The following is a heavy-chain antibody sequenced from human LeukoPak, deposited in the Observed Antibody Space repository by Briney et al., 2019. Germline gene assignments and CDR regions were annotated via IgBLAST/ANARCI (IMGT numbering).Heavy chain of an antibody. V-gene: IGHV3-48*01. J-gene: IGHJ4*02. CDR2: FSSRKNIV. CDR3: VRDQQWESPHYFDF. CDR1: GFSFDNYG. Sequence: GGSLRLSCVTSGFSFDNYGMSWVRRAPGKGLEWISYFSSRKNIVNYADSVKGRFTISRDKAKTSLYLQMNSLRAEDTAVYYCVRDQQWESPHYFDFWGQGAPVTVSS. D-gene: IGHD1-26*01.